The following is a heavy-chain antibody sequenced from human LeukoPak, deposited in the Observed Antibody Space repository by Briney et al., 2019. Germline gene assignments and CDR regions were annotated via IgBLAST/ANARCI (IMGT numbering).Heavy chain of an antibody. D-gene: IGHD3-3*01. CDR1: GYSFTSYW. Sequence: RGESLKISCKGSGYSFTSYWIGWVRQMPGKGLEWMGIIYPGDSDTRYRPSFQGQVTISADKSISTAYLQWSSLKASDTAMYYCARSTYYDFWSGYYTAYYFDYWGQGTLVTVSS. CDR2: IYPGDSDT. CDR3: ARSTYYDFWSGYYTAYYFDY. V-gene: IGHV5-51*01. J-gene: IGHJ4*02.